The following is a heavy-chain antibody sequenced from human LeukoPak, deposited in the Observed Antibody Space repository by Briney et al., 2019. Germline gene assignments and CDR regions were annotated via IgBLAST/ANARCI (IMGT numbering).Heavy chain of an antibody. V-gene: IGHV3-7*01. J-gene: IGHJ4*02. Sequence: PGGSLRLSCAASTFTFSTYWMSWVRQAPGKGLEWVANIKQDGSEKYYVASVKGRFTISRDNAKNSLYLQMNSLRGEDTAVYYCARRRYSGSSQHFDYWGRGTLVTVSS. CDR1: TFTFSTYW. D-gene: IGHD1-26*01. CDR2: IKQDGSEK. CDR3: ARRRYSGSSQHFDY.